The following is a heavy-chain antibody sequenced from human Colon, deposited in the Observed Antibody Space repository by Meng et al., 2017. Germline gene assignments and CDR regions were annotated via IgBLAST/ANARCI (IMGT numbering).Heavy chain of an antibody. J-gene: IGHJ4*02. CDR2: TYYRSKWYN. Sequence: VQLQQSGPGLVKPSQTLTLTCVIAGDSVSSNTPAWNWIRQSPSRGLEWLGRTYYRSKWYNEYAASVKSRMTFNADTSKNQVSLQVNSVTPEDTAVYYCARDHGYSYGLPLDYWGQGILVTVSS. CDR1: GDSVSSNTPA. V-gene: IGHV6-1*01. D-gene: IGHD5-18*01. CDR3: ARDHGYSYGLPLDY.